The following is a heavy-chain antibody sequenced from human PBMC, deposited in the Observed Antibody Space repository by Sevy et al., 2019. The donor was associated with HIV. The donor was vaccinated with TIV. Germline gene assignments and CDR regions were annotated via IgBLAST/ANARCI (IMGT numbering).Heavy chain of an antibody. D-gene: IGHD2-15*01. J-gene: IGHJ4*02. CDR3: ARDASELPATATAFDY. CDR1: GFTFSNHN. V-gene: IGHV3-48*02. CDR2: ISSSSSTI. Sequence: GGSLRLSCAASGFTFSNHNMNWVRQAPGRGLEWVSFISSSSSTIYYADSVKRRFTISRDNAKNSLYLQIISLRDEDTAVYYCARDASELPATATAFDYWGQGTLVTVSS.